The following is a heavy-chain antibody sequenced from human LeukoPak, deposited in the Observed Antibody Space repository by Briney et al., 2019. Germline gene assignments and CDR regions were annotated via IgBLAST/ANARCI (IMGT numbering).Heavy chain of an antibody. V-gene: IGHV4-31*03. D-gene: IGHD3-22*01. CDR1: GGSISSGGYY. CDR3: ARVYYNAFDI. J-gene: IGHJ3*02. Sequence: SETLSLTCTVSGGSISSGGYYWSWIRQHPGKGLEWIGYIYYSGSTYYNPSLKSRVTISVDTSKNQFSLKLSSVTAADTAVYCCARVYYNAFDIWGQGTMVTVSS. CDR2: IYYSGST.